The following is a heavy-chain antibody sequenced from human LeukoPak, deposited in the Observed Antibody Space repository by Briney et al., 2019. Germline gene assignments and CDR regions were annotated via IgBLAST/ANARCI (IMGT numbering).Heavy chain of an antibody. CDR2: ISSSSSTI. J-gene: IGHJ6*03. D-gene: IGHD4-11*01. V-gene: IGHV3-48*01. CDR1: GFTFDTYW. CDR3: ARESKGYMDV. Sequence: PGGSLRLSCAVTGFTFDTYWMNWVRQAPGKGLEWVSYISSSSSTIYYADSVKGRFTISRDNAKNSLYLQMNSLRAEDTAVYYCARESKGYMDVWGKGTTVTVSS.